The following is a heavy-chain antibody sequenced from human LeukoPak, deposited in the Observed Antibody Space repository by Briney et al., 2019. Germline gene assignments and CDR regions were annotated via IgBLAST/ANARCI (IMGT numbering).Heavy chain of an antibody. Sequence: GGSLRLSCAASGFTFSSYAMSWVRQAPGKGLEWVSAISGSGSGGSKYYADSVKGRFTISRDNSKKTLYVQMNRLRDEDTAVYYCAKDLDIVATYPYYYGMDVWGQGTTVTVSS. CDR1: GFTFSSYA. D-gene: IGHD5-12*01. V-gene: IGHV3-23*01. CDR2: ISGSGSGGSK. J-gene: IGHJ6*02. CDR3: AKDLDIVATYPYYYGMDV.